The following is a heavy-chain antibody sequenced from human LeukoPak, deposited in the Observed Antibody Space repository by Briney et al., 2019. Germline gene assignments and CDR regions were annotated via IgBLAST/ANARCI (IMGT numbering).Heavy chain of an antibody. CDR2: IWYDGSNK. CDR3: AKKGRVSRSSSAGSYYYYYYMDV. V-gene: IGHV3-33*06. D-gene: IGHD6-6*01. CDR1: GFTFSSYG. J-gene: IGHJ6*03. Sequence: GGSLRLSCAASGFTFSSYGMHWVRQAPGKGLEWVAVIWYDGSNKYYADSVKGRFTISRDNSKNTLYPQMNSLRAEDTAVYYCAKKGRVSRSSSAGSYYYYYYMDVWGKGTTVTVSS.